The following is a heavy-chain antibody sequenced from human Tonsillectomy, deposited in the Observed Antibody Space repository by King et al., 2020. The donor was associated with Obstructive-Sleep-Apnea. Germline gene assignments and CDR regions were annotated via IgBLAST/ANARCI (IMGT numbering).Heavy chain of an antibody. J-gene: IGHJ2*01. CDR3: AKDQILYNTYSFGSAATGYFDL. Sequence: VQLVESGGGLVQPGGSLRLSCAASGFTFSSYAMSWVRQAPGKGLEWVSTISNGGGSTYYADSVKGRFTISRDNSKSTLYLQMNSLRAEDTAVYYCAKDQILYNTYSFGSAATGYFDLWGRSTLVTVSS. V-gene: IGHV3-23*04. CDR1: GFTFSSYA. D-gene: IGHD3-10*01. CDR2: ISNGGGST.